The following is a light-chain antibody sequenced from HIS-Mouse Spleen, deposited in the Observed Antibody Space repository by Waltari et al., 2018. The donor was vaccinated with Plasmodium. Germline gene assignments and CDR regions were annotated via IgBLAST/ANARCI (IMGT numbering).Light chain of an antibody. CDR1: SSDVGSYNL. V-gene: IGLV2-23*01. Sequence: QSALTQPASVSGSPGQSITISCTGTSSDVGSYNLVSWYQQHPGKAPKLMIYEGSKRPAGVSNRFSRSKACNTASLTISGLQAEDEADYYCCSYAGSSTYVFGTGTKVTVL. CDR2: EGS. J-gene: IGLJ1*01. CDR3: CSYAGSSTYV.